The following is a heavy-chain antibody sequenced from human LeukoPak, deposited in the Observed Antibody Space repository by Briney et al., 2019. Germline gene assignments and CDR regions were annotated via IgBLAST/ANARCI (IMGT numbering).Heavy chain of an antibody. J-gene: IGHJ6*02. Sequence: SETLSLTCTVSGGSISSGGYYWSWIRQHPGKGLEWIGYIYYSGSTYYNPSLKSRVTISVDTSKNQFSLKLSSVTAADTAVYYCARAQVDYNNGPGSQGYYSYGMDVWGQGTTVTVSS. CDR3: ARAQVDYNNGPGSQGYYSYGMDV. D-gene: IGHD4-11*01. V-gene: IGHV4-31*03. CDR2: IYYSGST. CDR1: GGSISSGGYY.